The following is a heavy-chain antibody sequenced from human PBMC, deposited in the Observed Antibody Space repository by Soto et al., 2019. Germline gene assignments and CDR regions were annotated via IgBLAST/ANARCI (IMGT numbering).Heavy chain of an antibody. CDR2: IIPIFGTA. CDR3: AREEVDSSGYYGDGAFDY. J-gene: IGHJ4*02. D-gene: IGHD3-22*01. Sequence: QVQLVQSGAEVKKPGSSVKVSCKASGGTFSSYAISWVRQAPGQGLEWMGGIIPIFGTANYAQKFQGRVTITADESTSTAYMELSSLRSEDTAVYYCAREEVDSSGYYGDGAFDYWGQGTLVTVSS. CDR1: GGTFSSYA. V-gene: IGHV1-69*12.